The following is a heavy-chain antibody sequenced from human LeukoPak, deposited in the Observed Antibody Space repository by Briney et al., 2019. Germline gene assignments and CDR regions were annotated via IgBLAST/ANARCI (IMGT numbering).Heavy chain of an antibody. V-gene: IGHV4-4*07. J-gene: IGHJ4*02. CDR2: IYTSGTT. Sequence: ASETLSLTCTVSGGSISGYYWSWIRQPAGKGLEWIGRIYTSGTTHDNPSLKSRVTMSVDTSKNQVSLKLSSVTAADTAVYYCERLGSDYGGNPAMDYWGQGTLVTVSS. D-gene: IGHD4-23*01. CDR1: GGSISGYY. CDR3: ERLGSDYGGNPAMDY.